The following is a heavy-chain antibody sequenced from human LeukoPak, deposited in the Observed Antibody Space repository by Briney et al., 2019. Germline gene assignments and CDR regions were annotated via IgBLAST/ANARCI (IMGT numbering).Heavy chain of an antibody. CDR1: GFTFSSYA. CDR2: ISGSGGST. Sequence: GGSLRLSCAASGFTFSSYAMSWVRQAPGKGLEWVSAISGSGGSTYYADSVKGRFTISRDNSKNTLYLQMNSLRAEDTAVYYCAKDLGSLSTSYLQDAFDIWGQGTMVTVSS. V-gene: IGHV3-23*01. CDR3: AKDLGSLSTSYLQDAFDI. D-gene: IGHD2-2*01. J-gene: IGHJ3*02.